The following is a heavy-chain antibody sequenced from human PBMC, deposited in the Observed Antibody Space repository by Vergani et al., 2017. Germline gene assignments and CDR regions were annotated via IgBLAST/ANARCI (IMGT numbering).Heavy chain of an antibody. CDR2: MNPNSGNT. V-gene: IGHV1-8*02. J-gene: IGHJ4*02. D-gene: IGHD2-15*01. CDR1: GYTFTSYD. Sequence: QVQLVESGAEVKKPGASVKVSCKASGYTFTSYDINWVRQATGQGLEWMGWMNPNSGNTGYAQKFQGRVTMTRNTSISTAYMELSSLRSEDTAVYYCASALRYCSGGSCDPDYWGQGTLVTVSS. CDR3: ASALRYCSGGSCDPDY.